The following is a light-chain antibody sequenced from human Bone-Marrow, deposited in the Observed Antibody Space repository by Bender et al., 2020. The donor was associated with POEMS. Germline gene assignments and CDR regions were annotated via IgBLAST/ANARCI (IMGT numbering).Light chain of an antibody. V-gene: IGLV1-44*01. J-gene: IGLJ3*02. CDR2: SSH. CDR1: SSNIGAHA. CDR3: AVWDDSLNGWV. Sequence: GQRVTISCSGGSSNIGAHAVNWYQHLPGTAPKLLIYSSHRRPSEVPDRFSGSRSGTSASLAISGLQSEDEDDYYCAVWDDSLNGWVFGGGTKLTVL.